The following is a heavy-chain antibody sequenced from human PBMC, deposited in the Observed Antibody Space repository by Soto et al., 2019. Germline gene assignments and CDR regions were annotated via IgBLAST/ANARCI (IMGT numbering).Heavy chain of an antibody. D-gene: IGHD3-3*01. J-gene: IGHJ6*02. V-gene: IGHV4-30-4*01. Sequence: PSETLSLTCTVSGGSTSSGDYYWSWIRQPPGKGLEWIGYIYYSGSTYYNPSLKSRVTISVDTSKNQFSLKLSSVTAADTAVYYCARDHTASYDFWSGYPYYYYGMDVWGQGTTVTVSS. CDR3: ARDHTASYDFWSGYPYYYYGMDV. CDR1: GGSTSSGDYY. CDR2: IYYSGST.